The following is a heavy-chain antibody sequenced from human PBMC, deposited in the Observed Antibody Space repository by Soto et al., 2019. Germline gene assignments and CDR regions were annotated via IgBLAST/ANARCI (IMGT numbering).Heavy chain of an antibody. Sequence: GSLRLSCAASGFTFSTYAMAWVRQAPGKGLEWVAGVSADGLNTDYADPVKGRFNISRDNSKNTLSLQVNSLRAEDTAFYYCAKDRWAGYYDNSPPDYWGQGTLVTVSS. CDR3: AKDRWAGYYDNSPPDY. CDR1: GFTFSTYA. CDR2: VSADGLNT. J-gene: IGHJ4*02. V-gene: IGHV3-23*01. D-gene: IGHD3-22*01.